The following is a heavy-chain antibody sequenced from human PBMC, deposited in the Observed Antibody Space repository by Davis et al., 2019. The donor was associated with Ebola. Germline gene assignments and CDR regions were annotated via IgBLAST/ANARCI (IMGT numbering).Heavy chain of an antibody. Sequence: GGSLRLSCAASGFTFSSYGMHWVRQAPGKGLEWVAVIWYDGSNKYYADSVKGRFTISRDNSKNTLYLQMNSLRDEDSAVYYCARGEQLGSVSGLDPWGQGTLVRVSS. CDR2: IWYDGSNK. CDR3: ARGEQLGSVSGLDP. CDR1: GFTFSSYG. V-gene: IGHV3-33*08. J-gene: IGHJ5*02. D-gene: IGHD6-6*01.